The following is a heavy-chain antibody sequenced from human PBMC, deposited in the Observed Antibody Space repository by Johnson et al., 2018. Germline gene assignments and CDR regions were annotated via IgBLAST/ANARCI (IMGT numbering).Heavy chain of an antibody. CDR1: GFTFSNYG. CDR3: AKDRHGYSYGYSYMDV. V-gene: IGHV3-30*18. Sequence: VQLVESGGGVVQPGRSLRLSCAASGFTFSNYGMPWVRQAPGKGLEWVAVISYGGSYKYYADSVKGRFTISRDNSRNTLYLQMTSLRAEDTAVYYCAKDRHGYSYGYSYMDVWGKGTTVTVSS. CDR2: ISYGGSYK. D-gene: IGHD5-18*01. J-gene: IGHJ6*03.